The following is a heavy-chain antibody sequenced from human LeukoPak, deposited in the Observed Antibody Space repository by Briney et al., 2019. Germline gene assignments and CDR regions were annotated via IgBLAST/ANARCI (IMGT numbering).Heavy chain of an antibody. J-gene: IGHJ6*03. CDR1: GFTFSSYE. V-gene: IGHV3-48*03. D-gene: IGHD6-19*01. Sequence: GGSLRLSCAASGFTFSSYEMNWVRQAPGKGLEWVSYISSSGSTIYYADSVKGRFTISRDNAKNSLYLQMNSLIAEDTAVYYCARVSSGPYYYYYYMDVWGKGTTVTVSS. CDR3: ARVSSGPYYYYYYMDV. CDR2: ISSSGSTI.